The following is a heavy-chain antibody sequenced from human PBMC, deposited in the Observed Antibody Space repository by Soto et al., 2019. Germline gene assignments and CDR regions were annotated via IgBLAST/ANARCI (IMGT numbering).Heavy chain of an antibody. V-gene: IGHV4-30-4*01. CDR1: GASVNSGDYY. J-gene: IGHJ3*02. CDR2: IHYSETI. CDR3: ARAHRYYDSPDI. Sequence: QVQLQESGPGLVKASQTLSLTCTVSGASVNSGDYYWSWVRQPPGRRLEWIGYIHYSETIYYNSSLKSRVQIIVETFKNQFSLEVSSVTAADTAVYYCARAHRYYDSPDIWGQGTTVTVSS. D-gene: IGHD3-22*01.